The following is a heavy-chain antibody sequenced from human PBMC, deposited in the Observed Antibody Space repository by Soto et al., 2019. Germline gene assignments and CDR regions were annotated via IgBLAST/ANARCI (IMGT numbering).Heavy chain of an antibody. D-gene: IGHD4-17*01. V-gene: IGHV4-34*01. Sequence: QVQLQQWGAGLLKPSETLSLTCAVYGGSFSGYYWSWIRQPPGKALEWIGEINHSGSTNYNPSLKSRVTISVDTSKNQFSLKLSSVTAADTAVYYCAKQITTVTTKGGFDYWGQGTLVTVSS. J-gene: IGHJ4*02. CDR2: INHSGST. CDR1: GGSFSGYY. CDR3: AKQITTVTTKGGFDY.